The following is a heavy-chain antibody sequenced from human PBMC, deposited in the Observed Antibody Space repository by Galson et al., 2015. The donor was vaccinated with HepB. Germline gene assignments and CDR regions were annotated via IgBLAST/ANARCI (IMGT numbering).Heavy chain of an antibody. D-gene: IGHD5-12*01. CDR2: IIPIFGTA. V-gene: IGHV1-69*13. J-gene: IGHJ4*02. CDR3: ASQVATTHEGHLDY. Sequence: SVKVSCTASGGTFSSYAISWVRQAPGQGLEWMGGIIPIFGTANYAQKLKGRVTITADESTNTAYIELSSLRSEDTAVYYCASQVATTHEGHLDYWGQGTLVTVSS. CDR1: GGTFSSYA.